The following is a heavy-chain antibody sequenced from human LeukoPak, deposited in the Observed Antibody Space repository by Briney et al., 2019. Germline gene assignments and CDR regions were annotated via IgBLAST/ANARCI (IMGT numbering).Heavy chain of an antibody. CDR3: ARRATTAVSGLYYFDY. Sequence: SETLSLTCTVPGGSIRSSYWSWIRQSPGKGLEWIGYISTSGNTNYNPSLKSRVSISIDTSKNQFSLKLSSVTAADTAVYYCARRATTAVSGLYYFDYWGQGTLVTVSS. D-gene: IGHD4-11*01. CDR2: ISTSGNT. J-gene: IGHJ4*02. CDR1: GGSIRSSY. V-gene: IGHV4-4*09.